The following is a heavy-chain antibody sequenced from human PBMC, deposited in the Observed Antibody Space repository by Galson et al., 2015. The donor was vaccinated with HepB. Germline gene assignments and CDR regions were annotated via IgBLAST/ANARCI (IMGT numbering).Heavy chain of an antibody. V-gene: IGHV3-7*03. CDR1: GFDFFRYW. CDR2: INQEAAIINQGRSEK. Sequence: SLRLSCAASGFDFFRYWMTWVRQAPGKGLEWVANINQEAAIINQGRSEKYYVDSVKGRFTISRDNANNALYLEMNSLRAEDTAVYYCARGLGYCTNGVCYRGFDPWGQGTLVTVSS. J-gene: IGHJ5*02. CDR3: ARGLGYCTNGVCYRGFDP. D-gene: IGHD2-8*01.